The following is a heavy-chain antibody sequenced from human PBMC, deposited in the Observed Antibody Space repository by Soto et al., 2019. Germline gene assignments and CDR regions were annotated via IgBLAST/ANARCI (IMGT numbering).Heavy chain of an antibody. CDR2: IIPLFGTP. D-gene: IGHD2-21*01. J-gene: IGHJ4*03. CDR1: GVTFSTSG. CDR3: ARVSPSSCGGGNCYRLDSYFDS. V-gene: IGHV1-69*01. Sequence: QVQLVQSGAEVKKPGSSLKVSCKTSGVTFSTSGISWVRQGPGQGLEWMGGIIPLFGTPKYARKFQGRVSISAEDSATPPYLELSGRSSDDTAFYYCARVSPSSCGGGNCYRLDSYFDSWGQGSQVVVSS.